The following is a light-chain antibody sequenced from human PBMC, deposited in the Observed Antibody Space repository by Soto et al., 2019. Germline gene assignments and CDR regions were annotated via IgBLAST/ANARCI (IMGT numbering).Light chain of an antibody. V-gene: IGKV3-20*01. J-gene: IGKJ3*01. CDR2: GAS. Sequence: EIVLTQSPGTLSLSPGERATLSCRASQSVTSSYLSWYQQKPGQAPRLLIYGASSRATGIPDRLSGSGSGTDFTLTISRLEPEDFAMYYCQQYGSSPGFTFGHGTKVDIK. CDR1: QSVTSSY. CDR3: QQYGSSPGFT.